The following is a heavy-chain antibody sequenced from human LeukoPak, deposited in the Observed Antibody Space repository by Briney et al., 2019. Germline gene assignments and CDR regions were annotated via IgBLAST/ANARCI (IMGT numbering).Heavy chain of an antibody. Sequence: GGSLRLSCAASGFTFSDYYMSWIRLAPGKGLEWVSYISSSSSYTNYADSVKGRFTISRDNAKNSLYLQMNSRRAEDTAVYYCARKGSGRNWFDPWGQGTLVTVSS. D-gene: IGHD1-26*01. J-gene: IGHJ5*02. V-gene: IGHV3-11*06. CDR3: ARKGSGRNWFDP. CDR1: GFTFSDYY. CDR2: ISSSSSYT.